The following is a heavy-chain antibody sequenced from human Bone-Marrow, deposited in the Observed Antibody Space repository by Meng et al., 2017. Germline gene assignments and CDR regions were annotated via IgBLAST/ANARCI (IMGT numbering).Heavy chain of an antibody. CDR2: IYHSGST. Sequence: QVCRQGSSPGVVTPSGTLSLTCAVCGGSISSPTWWSWVRQPPGRGLEWIGEIYHSGSTTYNPSLLSRVTISVDKSKNQFSLKLSSVTAADTAIYYCARVIYRPSGHNYFDPWGQGTLVTVSS. V-gene: IGHV4-4*02. J-gene: IGHJ5*02. D-gene: IGHD1-26*01. CDR1: GGSISSPTW. CDR3: ARVIYRPSGHNYFDP.